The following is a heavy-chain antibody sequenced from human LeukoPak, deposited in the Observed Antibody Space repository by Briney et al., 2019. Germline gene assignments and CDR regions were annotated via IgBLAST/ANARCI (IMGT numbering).Heavy chain of an antibody. CDR1: GYSFTNYW. CDR3: AGTLNYYDSGAYYLAPFDY. CDR2: LYPGDSDT. D-gene: IGHD3-22*01. J-gene: IGHJ4*02. Sequence: GESLKISCKGSGYSFTNYWIGWVRQMPGKGLEWMGILYPGDSDTRYSPSFQGQVTISADKSISTAYLQWSSLKASDTAMYYCAGTLNYYDSGAYYLAPFDYWGQGTLVTVS. V-gene: IGHV5-51*01.